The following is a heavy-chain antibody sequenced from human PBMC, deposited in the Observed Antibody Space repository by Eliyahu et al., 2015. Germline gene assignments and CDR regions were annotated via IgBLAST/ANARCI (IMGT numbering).Heavy chain of an antibody. CDR2: ISYDGSNK. CDR1: TFSSYG. Sequence: TFSSYGMHWVRQAPGKGLEWVAVISYDGSNKYYADSVKGRFTISRDNSKNTLYLQMNSLRAEDTAVYYCAKDRERYYGMDVWGQGTTVTVSS. V-gene: IGHV3-30*18. J-gene: IGHJ6*02. CDR3: AKDRERYYGMDV.